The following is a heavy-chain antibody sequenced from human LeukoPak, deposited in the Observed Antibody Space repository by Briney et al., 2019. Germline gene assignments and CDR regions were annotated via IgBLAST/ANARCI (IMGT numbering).Heavy chain of an antibody. CDR3: AKDRVFRAAFFDY. V-gene: IGHV3-23*01. Sequence: GGSLRLSCAASGFTFSNYAMNWVRQAPGKGLEWVSAISGSDGRTYYADSVKGRFTITRDNSKNTLYLQMNSLRAEDTAVFYCAKDRVFRAAFFDYWGQGTLVTVSS. D-gene: IGHD3-10*01. CDR2: ISGSDGRT. J-gene: IGHJ4*02. CDR1: GFTFSNYA.